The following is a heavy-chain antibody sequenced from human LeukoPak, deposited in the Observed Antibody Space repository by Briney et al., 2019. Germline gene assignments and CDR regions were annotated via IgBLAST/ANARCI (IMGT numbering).Heavy chain of an antibody. D-gene: IGHD2-2*01. CDR2: IYYSGST. Sequence: SETLSLTCTVSDGSISSSSYYWGWIRQPPGKGLEWIGIIYYSGSTYYNPSLKRRVSISVDTSKNQFSLKLSSVNAAATAVYHCASFKGYCNSTSCYATYFDYWGQGTLVTVSS. V-gene: IGHV4-39*01. CDR3: ASFKGYCNSTSCYATYFDY. J-gene: IGHJ4*02. CDR1: DGSISSSSYY.